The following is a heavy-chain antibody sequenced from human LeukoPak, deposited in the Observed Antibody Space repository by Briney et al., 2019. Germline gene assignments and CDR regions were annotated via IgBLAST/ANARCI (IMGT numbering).Heavy chain of an antibody. CDR3: ARRSLIVATIDY. V-gene: IGHV4-34*01. CDR2: INHSGST. J-gene: IGHJ4*02. Sequence: SETLSLTCAVYGGSFSGYYWSWIRQPPGKGLEWIGEINHSGSTNYNPSLKSRVTISVDTSKNQFSLKLSSVTAADTAVYYCARRSLIVATIDYWGQGTLVTVSS. CDR1: GGSFSGYY. D-gene: IGHD5-12*01.